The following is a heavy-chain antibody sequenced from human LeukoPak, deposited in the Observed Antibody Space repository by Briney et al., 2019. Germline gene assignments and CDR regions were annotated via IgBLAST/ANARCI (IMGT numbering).Heavy chain of an antibody. CDR3: ARDRPGGWFDL. J-gene: IGHJ5*02. CDR1: GGSLSGYY. Sequence: SETLSLTCAVSGGSLSGYYWSWIRQPPGKGLEWIWEINHSGSTNYKPSLKRRVTISIDTSKNQLSLKLSSVAAADTAVYYCARDRPGGWFDLWGQGTLVTVSS. D-gene: IGHD1-14*01. CDR2: INHSGST. V-gene: IGHV4-34*01.